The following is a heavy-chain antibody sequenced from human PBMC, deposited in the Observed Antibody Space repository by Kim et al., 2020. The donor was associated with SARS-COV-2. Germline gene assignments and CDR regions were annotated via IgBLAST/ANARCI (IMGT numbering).Heavy chain of an antibody. J-gene: IGHJ1*01. V-gene: IGHV1-18*01. CDR3: ARSEAVTGSAVAYFLH. D-gene: IGHD6-19*01. CDR2: ISIYNGIT. Sequence: ASVKVSCKASGYILSTYDIVWVRQAPGQGLEWMGWISIYNGITNYAQKFQGRVSVTADTSTSTVYIELRSLRSDDTAVYYCARSEAVTGSAVAYFLHWGQGTLVTVSS. CDR1: GYILSTYD.